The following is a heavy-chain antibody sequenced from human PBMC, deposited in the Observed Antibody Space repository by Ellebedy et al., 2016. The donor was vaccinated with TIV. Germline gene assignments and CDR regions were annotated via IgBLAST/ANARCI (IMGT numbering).Heavy chain of an antibody. V-gene: IGHV6-1*01. Sequence: SQTPSLTCDVSGDSVFSNSVAWNWIRQSPSRGLEWLGRTYYRSRWYNDYAVSVKSRITINPDTSKNQFSLQLNSVTPEDTAVYYCARDRYGDYWYFDLWGRGTLVTVSS. J-gene: IGHJ2*01. CDR3: ARDRYGDYWYFDL. D-gene: IGHD4-17*01. CDR1: GDSVFSNSVA. CDR2: TYYRSRWYN.